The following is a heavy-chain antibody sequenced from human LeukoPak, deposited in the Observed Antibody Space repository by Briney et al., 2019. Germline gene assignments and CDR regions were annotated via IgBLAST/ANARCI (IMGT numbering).Heavy chain of an antibody. CDR3: ARDGNDYNSLDAFDM. D-gene: IGHD5-24*01. J-gene: IGHJ3*02. V-gene: IGHV3-30*03. CDR2: ISYDGSNK. Sequence: GGSLRLSCVASGFTFSSYGMHWVRQAPGKGLEWVAVISYDGSNKYYADSVKGRFTISRDNSKNTLYLQMNSLRAEDTAVYYCARDGNDYNSLDAFDMWGQGTMVTVSS. CDR1: GFTFSSYG.